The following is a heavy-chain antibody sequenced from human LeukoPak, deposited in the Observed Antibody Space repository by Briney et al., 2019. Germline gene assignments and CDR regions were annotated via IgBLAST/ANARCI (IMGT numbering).Heavy chain of an antibody. J-gene: IGHJ4*02. D-gene: IGHD7-27*01. CDR2: INDSGTT. V-gene: IGHV4-34*01. CDR3: ARGFHWGGYYFDY. Sequence: SETLSLTCAVYGESFSGYYWSWIRQPPGKGLEWIGEINDSGTTNYNPSLKSRVTISEDTSKNQFSLKLSSLTAADTAVYFCARGFHWGGYYFDYWGQGTLVSVSS. CDR1: GESFSGYY.